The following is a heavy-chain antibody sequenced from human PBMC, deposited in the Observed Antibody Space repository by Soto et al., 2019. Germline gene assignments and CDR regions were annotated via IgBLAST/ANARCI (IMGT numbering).Heavy chain of an antibody. CDR2: VSYDGSNE. J-gene: IGHJ4*02. Sequence: GGSLRLSCAASGFTFSSYGMHWVRQAPGKGLECVAVVSYDGSNEYYADSVKGRFTISRDNSKNTLYLQMNSLRAEDTAVYYCAKEMAAAGFFDYWGQGTLVTVSS. D-gene: IGHD6-13*01. V-gene: IGHV3-30*18. CDR1: GFTFSSYG. CDR3: AKEMAAAGFFDY.